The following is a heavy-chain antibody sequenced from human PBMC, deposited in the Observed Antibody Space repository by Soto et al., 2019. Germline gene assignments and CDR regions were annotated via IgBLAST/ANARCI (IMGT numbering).Heavy chain of an antibody. V-gene: IGHV3-23*01. CDR2: ICGSGGSK. D-gene: IGHD3-3*01. Sequence: GGSLRLSCAASGFTFSSYAMCWVRQAPGKGLEWVSTICGSGGSKDYADSVKGRFTISRDNSKSTLYLQMNSLRTEDTAVYYCARGPYDFWSGYYIGPKYVWGQGTTVTVSS. CDR3: ARGPYDFWSGYYIGPKYV. CDR1: GFTFSSYA. J-gene: IGHJ6*02.